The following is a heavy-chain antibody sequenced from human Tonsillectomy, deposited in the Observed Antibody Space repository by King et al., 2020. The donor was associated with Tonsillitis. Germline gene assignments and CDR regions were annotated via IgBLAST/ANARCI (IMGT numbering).Heavy chain of an antibody. D-gene: IGHD3-9*01. J-gene: IGHJ1*01. CDR2: ISFDGTNQ. CDR3: ARGRYFDSFLAGFLQH. V-gene: IGHV3-33*01. CDR1: GFTFSDYG. Sequence: QLVQSGGGVVQPGRSLRLSCAASGFTFSDYGMHWVRQAPGKGLEWVAIISFDGTNQYYQHSVKGRFTISRDNSKNTLYLQMNSLRAEDTALYYCARGRYFDSFLAGFLQHWGQGTLGTVSS.